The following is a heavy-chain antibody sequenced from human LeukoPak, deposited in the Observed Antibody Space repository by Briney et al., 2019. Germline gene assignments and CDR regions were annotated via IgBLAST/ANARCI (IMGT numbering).Heavy chain of an antibody. V-gene: IGHV3-21*01. CDR3: ARDEGSGWYAGLYYFDY. Sequence: GGSLRLSCAASGFTFSSYSMNWVRQAPGKGLEWVSSISSSSSYIYYADSVKGRFTISRDNAKNSLYLQMNSLRAEDTAVYYCARDEGSGWYAGLYYFDYWGQGTLVTVSS. J-gene: IGHJ4*02. CDR2: ISSSSSYI. D-gene: IGHD6-19*01. CDR1: GFTFSSYS.